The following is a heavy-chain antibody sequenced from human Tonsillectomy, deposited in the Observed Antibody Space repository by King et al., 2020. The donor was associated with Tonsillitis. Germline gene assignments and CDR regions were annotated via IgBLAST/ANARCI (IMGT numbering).Heavy chain of an antibody. J-gene: IGHJ6*02. CDR2: VKSKTDGGTT. V-gene: IGHV3-15*01. Sequence: EVQLVESGGGLVKPGGSLRLSCAASGFTFSNAWMSWVRQAPGKGLEWVGRVKSKTDGGTTDYAAPVKGRFTISRDDSKNTLYLQMNSLKTEDTAVYYCTTRDYALCGMDVWGQGTTVTVSS. CDR1: GFTFSNAW. CDR3: TTRDYALCGMDV. D-gene: IGHD4-17*01.